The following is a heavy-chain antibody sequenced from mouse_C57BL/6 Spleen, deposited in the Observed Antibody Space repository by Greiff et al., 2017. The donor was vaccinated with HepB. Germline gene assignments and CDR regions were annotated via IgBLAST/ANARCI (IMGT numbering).Heavy chain of an antibody. CDR1: GYTFTGYW. CDR3: ASSYYYGSSYQYYFDY. Sequence: VQLKESGAELMKPGASVKLSCKATGYTFTGYWIEWVKQRPGHGLEWIGEILPGSGSTNYNEKFKGKATFTADTSSNTAYMKLSSLTTEDAAIYYCASSYYYGSSYQYYFDYWGQGTTLTVSS. V-gene: IGHV1-9*01. D-gene: IGHD1-1*01. CDR2: ILPGSGST. J-gene: IGHJ2*01.